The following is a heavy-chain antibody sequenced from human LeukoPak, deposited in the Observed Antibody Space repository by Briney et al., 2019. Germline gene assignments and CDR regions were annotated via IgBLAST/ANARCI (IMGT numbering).Heavy chain of an antibody. CDR1: GASINSGTYY. Sequence: SETLSLTCTVSGASINSGTYYWGWVRQPPGKGLEWIGTFSYSGNIYYNPSLKSRVTISVDMSKNQFSLKLSSVTAADTAVYYCARQGYSGWFDPWGQGTLVTVSS. V-gene: IGHV4-39*01. CDR3: ARQGYSGWFDP. J-gene: IGHJ5*02. CDR2: FSYSGNI. D-gene: IGHD3-22*01.